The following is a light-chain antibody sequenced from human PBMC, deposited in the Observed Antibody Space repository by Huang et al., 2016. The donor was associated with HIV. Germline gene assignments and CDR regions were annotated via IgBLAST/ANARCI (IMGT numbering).Light chain of an antibody. J-gene: IGKJ1*01. V-gene: IGKV1-5*01. Sequence: DIQMAQSPSTLSASVGDRGIIHCRASQSIGSHLAWYQQRPWKAPQLLIYDASALGSGVPAGVSGTGSGTEFTLTISSLQPDYFATYYCQQYFAYPGTFGQGTKVEI. CDR3: QQYFAYPGT. CDR1: QSIGSH. CDR2: DAS.